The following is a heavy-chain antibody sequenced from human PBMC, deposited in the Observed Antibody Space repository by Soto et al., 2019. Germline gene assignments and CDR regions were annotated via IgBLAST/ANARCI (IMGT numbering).Heavy chain of an antibody. CDR2: MNPNSGNT. V-gene: IGHV1-8*01. J-gene: IGHJ4*02. D-gene: IGHD6-19*01. Sequence: ASVKVSCKASGYTFTSYDINWVRQATGQGLEWRGWMNPNSGNTGYAQKFQGRVTMTRNTSISTAYMELSSLRSEDTAVYYCEREIAVAGTAYWGQGTLVTVSS. CDR3: EREIAVAGTAY. CDR1: GYTFTSYD.